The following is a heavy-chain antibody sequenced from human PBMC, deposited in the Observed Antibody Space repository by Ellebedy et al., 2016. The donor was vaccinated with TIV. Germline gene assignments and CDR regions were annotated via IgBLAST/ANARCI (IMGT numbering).Heavy chain of an antibody. V-gene: IGHV5-51*01. CDR1: GYSFTTYW. CDR3: AGTSYYDSSGSLPFDY. J-gene: IGHJ4*02. D-gene: IGHD3-22*01. Sequence: PGGSLRLSCKGSGYSFTTYWIGWVRQMPGKGLEWMGIIYPGDSDTRYSPSFQGQVTMSADKYISTAYLQWSSLKASDTAMYYCAGTSYYDSSGSLPFDYWGQGTLVTVSS. CDR2: IYPGDSDT.